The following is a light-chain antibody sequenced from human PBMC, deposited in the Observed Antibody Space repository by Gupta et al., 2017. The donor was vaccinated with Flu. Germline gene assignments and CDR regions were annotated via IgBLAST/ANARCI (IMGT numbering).Light chain of an antibody. Sequence: QSVTISCTGTSSDIGGYNYVSWYQQHPGKAPKLMIYEVSKRPSGVPDRFSGSKSGNTASLTVSGLQAEDEADYYCSSYAGSLYVFGTGTKVTVL. CDR1: SSDIGGYNY. J-gene: IGLJ1*01. CDR2: EVS. CDR3: SSYAGSLYV. V-gene: IGLV2-8*01.